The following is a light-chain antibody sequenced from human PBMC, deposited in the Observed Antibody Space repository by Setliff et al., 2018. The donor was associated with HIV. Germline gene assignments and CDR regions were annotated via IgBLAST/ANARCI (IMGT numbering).Light chain of an antibody. CDR1: SSDIGAYNY. J-gene: IGLJ1*01. V-gene: IGLV2-14*01. Sequence: QSVLTQPASVSGSPGQSITISCTGTSSDIGAYNYVSWYQHHPGKAPKLMIYEVSDRPSGVSNRFSCSKSGNTASLTISGLQAEDEADYYCTSYTTTSTYVFGTWTKV. CDR2: EVS. CDR3: TSYTTTSTYV.